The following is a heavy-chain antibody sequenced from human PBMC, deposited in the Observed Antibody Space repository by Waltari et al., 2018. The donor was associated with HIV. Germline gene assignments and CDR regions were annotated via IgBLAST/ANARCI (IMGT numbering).Heavy chain of an antibody. CDR3: TKAVAGFYYFDY. J-gene: IGHJ4*02. D-gene: IGHD6-19*01. CDR2: IRSKTYGWTT. CDR1: GFRLGVYS. V-gene: IGHV3-49*04. Sequence: EVELVESGGGVVQPGRSLRPPCGASGFRLGVYSMSWVRQAPWKGLEWVGFIRSKTYGWTTEYAASVKGRFTISRDDSKSIAYLQMNSLKTEDTAVYYCTKAVAGFYYFDYWGQGTQVTVSS.